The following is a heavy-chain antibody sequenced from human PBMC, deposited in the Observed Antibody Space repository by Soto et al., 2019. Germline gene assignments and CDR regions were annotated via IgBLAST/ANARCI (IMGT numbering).Heavy chain of an antibody. CDR1: GGTFSSYT. J-gene: IGHJ4*02. D-gene: IGHD3-10*01. V-gene: IGHV1-69*02. CDR2: IIPILGIA. CDR3: AAGEYYYGSGSYPFDY. Sequence: QVQLVQSGAEVKKPGSSVKVSCKASGGTFSSYTISWVRQAPGQGLEWMGRIIPILGIANYAQKFQGRVTITEDKSTSTAYMELSSLRSEDTAVYYCAAGEYYYGSGSYPFDYWGQGTLVTVSS.